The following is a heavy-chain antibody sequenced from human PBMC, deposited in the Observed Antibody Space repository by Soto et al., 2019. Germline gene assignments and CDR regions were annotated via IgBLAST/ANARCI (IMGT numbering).Heavy chain of an antibody. J-gene: IGHJ6*02. CDR1: GGTFSSYA. D-gene: IGHD6-19*01. V-gene: IGHV1-69*01. CDR3: SLLSSGWSYYYYYGMDV. CDR2: IIPIFGTA. Sequence: QVQLVQSGAEVQKPGSSVKVSCKASGGTFSSYAISWVRQAPGQGLEWMGGIIPIFGTANYAQKFQGRVTITADESTSTAYMELSSLRSEDTAVYDCSLLSSGWSYYYYYGMDVWGQGTTVTVSS.